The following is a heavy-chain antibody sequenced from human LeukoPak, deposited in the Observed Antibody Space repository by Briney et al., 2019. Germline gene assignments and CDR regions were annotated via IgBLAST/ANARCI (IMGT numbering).Heavy chain of an antibody. CDR3: ARGPGSYRDDAFDI. J-gene: IGHJ3*02. V-gene: IGHV3-23*01. D-gene: IGHD3-10*01. CDR2: ISGSGGNT. CDR1: GFTFSNFA. Sequence: GGSLRLSCAASGFTFSNFAMTWVRQAPVKGLEWVSAISGSGGNTYYADSVKGRFTISRDNSESTLYLQMNSLRAEDTAVYYCARGPGSYRDDAFDIWGQGTMVTVSS.